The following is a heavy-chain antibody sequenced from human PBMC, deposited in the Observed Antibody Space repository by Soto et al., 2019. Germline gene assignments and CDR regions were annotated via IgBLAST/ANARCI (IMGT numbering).Heavy chain of an antibody. V-gene: IGHV3-23*01. Sequence: GGSLRLSCAASGFTFSSYAMSWVRQAPGKGLEWVSAISGSGGSTYYADSVKGRFTISRDNSKNTLYLQMNSLRAEDTAVYYCAKDGIVVVPAAMDRYYYYMDVWGKGTTVTVSS. CDR3: AKDGIVVVPAAMDRYYYYMDV. CDR1: GFTFSSYA. J-gene: IGHJ6*03. CDR2: ISGSGGST. D-gene: IGHD2-2*01.